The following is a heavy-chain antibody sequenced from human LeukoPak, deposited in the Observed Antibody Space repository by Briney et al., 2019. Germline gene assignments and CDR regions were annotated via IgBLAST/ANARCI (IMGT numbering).Heavy chain of an antibody. V-gene: IGHV5-51*01. J-gene: IGHJ4*02. Sequence: GESLKISCKGSGYTFTNYWIGWVRQMPGKGLEWMGIIYPGDSDTRYSPSFQGQVTISADKSISTAYLQWSSLKASDTAMYYRARPLQDGDYEVDYWGQGTLVTVSS. CDR2: IYPGDSDT. D-gene: IGHD4-17*01. CDR3: ARPLQDGDYEVDY. CDR1: GYTFTNYW.